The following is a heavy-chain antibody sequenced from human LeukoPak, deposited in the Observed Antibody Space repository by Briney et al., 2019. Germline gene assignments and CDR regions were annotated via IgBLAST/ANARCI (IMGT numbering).Heavy chain of an antibody. CDR2: ISGSGGST. J-gene: IGHJ4*02. CDR3: ANRAAIPHHGSGSYFFDY. CDR1: GFTFSSYA. V-gene: IGHV3-23*01. Sequence: SCAASGFTFSSYAMSWVRQAPGKXLKWVSAISGSGGSTYYADSVKGRFTTSRDNSKNTLYLQMNSLRAEDTAVYYCANRAAIPHHGSGSYFFDYWGQGTLVTVSS. D-gene: IGHD3-10*01.